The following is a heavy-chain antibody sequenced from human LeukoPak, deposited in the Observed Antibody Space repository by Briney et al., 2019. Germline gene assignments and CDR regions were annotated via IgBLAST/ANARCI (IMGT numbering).Heavy chain of an antibody. Sequence: PGGSLRLSCAASGFTFSRYWMHWVRQVPGKGLVWVSRINGDGSSTNYADSVKGRVTISRDNAKNTLFLQMNSLRAEDAAVYYCARDSPGWTHDYWGPGTLVTVSS. D-gene: IGHD2-15*01. CDR2: INGDGSST. CDR3: ARDSPGWTHDY. V-gene: IGHV3-74*01. J-gene: IGHJ4*02. CDR1: GFTFSRYW.